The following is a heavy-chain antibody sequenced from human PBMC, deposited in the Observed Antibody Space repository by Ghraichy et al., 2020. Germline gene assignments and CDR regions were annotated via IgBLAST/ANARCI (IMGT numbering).Heavy chain of an antibody. CDR1: GGSISSGNYY. D-gene: IGHD1-14*01. J-gene: IGHJ4*02. CDR3: ARVLGAWNQFDY. V-gene: IGHV4-31*03. Sequence: SETLSLTCTVSGGSISSGNYYWSWIRQHPGKGLEWIGYISYSGSTYYNPSLKSRLTISLATSKNQFSLKMSSVTAADTAVYYCARVLGAWNQFDYWGQGTLVTVSS. CDR2: ISYSGST.